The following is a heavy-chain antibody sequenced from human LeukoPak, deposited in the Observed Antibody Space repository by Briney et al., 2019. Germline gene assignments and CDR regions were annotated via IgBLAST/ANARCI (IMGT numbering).Heavy chain of an antibody. Sequence: SETLSLTCNVSGDSITSCGIYWAWIRQSPGKGLEWFGNVYYNGSTQYNPSLRGRVSISMDMTKNQFSHNLTSVSVSDSALYYCVRRDYAAWFDPWGEGTLVTVSS. J-gene: IGHJ5*02. CDR2: VYYNGST. CDR3: VRRDYAAWFDP. D-gene: IGHD4/OR15-4a*01. CDR1: GDSITSCGIY. V-gene: IGHV4-39*01.